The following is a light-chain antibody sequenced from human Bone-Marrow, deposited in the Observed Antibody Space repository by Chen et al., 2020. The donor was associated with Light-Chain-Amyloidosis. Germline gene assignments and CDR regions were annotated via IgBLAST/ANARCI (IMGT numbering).Light chain of an antibody. V-gene: IGLV3-21*02. J-gene: IGLJ3*02. Sequence: SYVLTQPSSVSVAPGQTATIACGGNNIGSTSVHWYQQTPGQAPLLVVYDDSDRPSGIPERLSGSNSGKTATLTIGRVEAGDEADYYCQVWDRSSDRPGFGGGTKLTVL. CDR1: NIGSTS. CDR3: QVWDRSSDRPG. CDR2: DDS.